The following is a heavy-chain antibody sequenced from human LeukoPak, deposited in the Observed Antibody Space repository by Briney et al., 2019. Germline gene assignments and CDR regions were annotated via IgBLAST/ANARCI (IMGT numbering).Heavy chain of an antibody. D-gene: IGHD1-26*01. Sequence: SVEVSCKASGGTFSSYAISWVRQAPGQGLEWMGGIIPIFGTANYAQKFQGRVTITADESTSTAYMELSSLRSEDTAVYYCARERIVGATTYFDYWGQGTLVTVSS. CDR2: IIPIFGTA. CDR1: GGTFSSYA. V-gene: IGHV1-69*13. CDR3: ARERIVGATTYFDY. J-gene: IGHJ4*02.